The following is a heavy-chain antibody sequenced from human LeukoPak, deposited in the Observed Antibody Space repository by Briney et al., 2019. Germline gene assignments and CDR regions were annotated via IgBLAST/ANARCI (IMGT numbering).Heavy chain of an antibody. Sequence: ASVKVSCKASGYTFTGYYMHWVRQAPGQGLEWMGWINPKSGGTNYAQKFQGRVTMTRDTSISTAYMELSRLRSDDTAVYYCARVQSRRYYDSSGYHFAYWGQGALVTVSS. CDR2: INPKSGGT. J-gene: IGHJ4*02. D-gene: IGHD3-22*01. CDR3: ARVQSRRYYDSSGYHFAY. V-gene: IGHV1-2*02. CDR1: GYTFTGYY.